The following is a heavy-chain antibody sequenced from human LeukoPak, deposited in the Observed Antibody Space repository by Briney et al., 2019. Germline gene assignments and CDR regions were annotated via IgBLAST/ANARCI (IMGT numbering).Heavy chain of an antibody. CDR1: GFTFSSYA. CDR3: ARIQGAYCSGGSCYPGYYFDY. Sequence: PGGSLRLSCVASGFTFSSYAMNWVRQAPGKGLDWVSTISGRGSNTYYADSVKGRFTISRDNSNNTLYLQMNSLRAEDTAVYYCARIQGAYCSGGSCYPGYYFDYWGQGTLVTVSS. V-gene: IGHV3-23*01. CDR2: ISGRGSNT. J-gene: IGHJ4*02. D-gene: IGHD2-15*01.